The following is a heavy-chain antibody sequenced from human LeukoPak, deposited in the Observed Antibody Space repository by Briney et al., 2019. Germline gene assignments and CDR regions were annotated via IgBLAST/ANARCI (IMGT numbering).Heavy chain of an antibody. D-gene: IGHD6-13*01. CDR1: GGSISSSSYY. CDR2: IYYSGST. CDR3: ARLTIAAAGTLDYFDY. Sequence: SETLSLTCTASGGSISSSSYYWGWIRQPPGKGLEWIGSIYYSGSTYYNPSLKSRVTISVDTSKNQFSLKLSSVTAADTAVYYCARLTIAAAGTLDYFDYWGQGTLVTVSS. V-gene: IGHV4-39*01. J-gene: IGHJ4*02.